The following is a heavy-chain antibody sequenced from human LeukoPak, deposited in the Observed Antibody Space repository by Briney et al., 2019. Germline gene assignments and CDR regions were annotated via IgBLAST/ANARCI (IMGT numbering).Heavy chain of an antibody. J-gene: IGHJ3*01. V-gene: IGHV4-39*01. CDR3: ARNPPNYYDSSGRMGAFDV. Sequence: SETLSLTCVVSGGFISSGGYYWGWIRHPPEKGLEWVGSVHHSGITYYNTSLKSRVTISVDKSKNQFSLELTSVTAADTAVYYCARNPPNYYDSSGRMGAFDVWGQGTMVTVSS. CDR1: GGFISSGGYY. D-gene: IGHD3-22*01. CDR2: VHHSGIT.